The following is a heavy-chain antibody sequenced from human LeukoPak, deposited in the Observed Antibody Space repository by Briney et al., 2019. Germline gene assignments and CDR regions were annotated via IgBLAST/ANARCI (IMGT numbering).Heavy chain of an antibody. CDR2: INPSGGNT. Sequence: ASVKVSCKASGYTFTSYYMHWVRQAPGQGLEWMGIINPSGGNTGYAQKFQGRVTMTRNTSISTAYMELSSLRSEDTAVYYCARGLVPANWFDPWGQGTLVTVSS. D-gene: IGHD2-2*01. CDR3: ARGLVPANWFDP. CDR1: GYTFTSYY. V-gene: IGHV1-46*01. J-gene: IGHJ5*02.